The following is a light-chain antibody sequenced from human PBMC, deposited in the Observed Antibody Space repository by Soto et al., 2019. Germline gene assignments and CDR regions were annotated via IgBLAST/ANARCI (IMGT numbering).Light chain of an antibody. CDR1: RSISTY. V-gene: IGKV1-9*01. CDR2: AAS. CDR3: QQLNSYPLT. Sequence: DIQMTQSPSSLSASVGDRVTITCRASRSISTYLNWYQQKPGKAPKLLIYAASTLQSGVPSRFSGSGSGTDFTLTISSLQPEDFATYYCQQLNSYPLTFGGGTKVDIK. J-gene: IGKJ4*01.